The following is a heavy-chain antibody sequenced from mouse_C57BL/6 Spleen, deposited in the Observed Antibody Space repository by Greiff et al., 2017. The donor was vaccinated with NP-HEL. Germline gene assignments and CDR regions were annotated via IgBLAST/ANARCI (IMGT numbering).Heavy chain of an antibody. Sequence: VQLQQPGAELVKPGASVKMSCKASGYTFTSYWITWVKQRPGQGLEWIGDIYPGSGSTNYNEKFKSKATLTVATSSSTAYMQRSSLTSEDSAVYYCAGGRFQAWFAYWGQGTLVTVSA. CDR1: GYTFTSYW. CDR3: AGGRFQAWFAY. CDR2: IYPGSGST. D-gene: IGHD3-2*02. V-gene: IGHV1-55*01. J-gene: IGHJ3*01.